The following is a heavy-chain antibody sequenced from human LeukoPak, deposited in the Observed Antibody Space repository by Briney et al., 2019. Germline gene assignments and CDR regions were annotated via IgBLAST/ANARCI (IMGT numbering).Heavy chain of an antibody. CDR2: IYHSGST. Sequence: SETLSLTCTVSGYSISSGYYWGWIRQPAGKGLEWIGSIYHSGSTYYNPSLKSRVTISVDTSKNQFSLKLSSVTAADTAVYYCARRVRRDHKHLDYWGQGTLVTVSS. J-gene: IGHJ4*02. CDR3: ARRVRRDHKHLDY. CDR1: GYSISSGYY. D-gene: IGHD1-14*01. V-gene: IGHV4-38-2*02.